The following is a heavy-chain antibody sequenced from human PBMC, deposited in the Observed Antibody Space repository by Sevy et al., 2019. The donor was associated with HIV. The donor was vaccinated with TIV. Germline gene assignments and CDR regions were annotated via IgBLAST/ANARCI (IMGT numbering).Heavy chain of an antibody. Sequence: GGSLRLSCAASGFTFSTYWMNWVRQAPGKGLEWVAKIKQDGSGKNYVDSVKGRFTISRDNARNSLFLELNSLKVEDTAVYYCATDLFSSSSADVFDIWGQGTMVTVSS. CDR1: GFTFSTYW. CDR2: IKQDGSGK. CDR3: ATDLFSSSSADVFDI. V-gene: IGHV3-7*01. J-gene: IGHJ3*02. D-gene: IGHD6-6*01.